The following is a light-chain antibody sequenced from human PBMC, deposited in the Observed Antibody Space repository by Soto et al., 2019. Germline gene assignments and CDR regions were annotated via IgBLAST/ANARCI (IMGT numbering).Light chain of an antibody. J-gene: IGKJ4*01. CDR1: QGVDNW. CDR3: QQAVSFPLT. CDR2: SAS. V-gene: IGKV1-12*01. Sequence: GDSVTITCRASQGVDNWIAWYQQKPGKAPNLLIYSASSLLNGVPSRFTGSGSGTDFTLTISDLQPEDSATYFCQQAVSFPLTFGGGTKLEI.